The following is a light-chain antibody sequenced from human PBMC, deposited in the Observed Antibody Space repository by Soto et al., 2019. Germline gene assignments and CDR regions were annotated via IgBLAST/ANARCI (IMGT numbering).Light chain of an antibody. CDR2: EVS. Sequence: DVVMTQTPLSLSVAPGQPASISCKSIQSLLHITGETFLFWYLQKPGQSPQLLIYEVSTRASGVPDRFSGSGSGTDFTLEISRVETDDVGIYYCMQSTQLPPTFGQGTRLEIK. J-gene: IGKJ5*01. V-gene: IGKV2D-29*02. CDR3: MQSTQLPPT. CDR1: QSLLHITGETF.